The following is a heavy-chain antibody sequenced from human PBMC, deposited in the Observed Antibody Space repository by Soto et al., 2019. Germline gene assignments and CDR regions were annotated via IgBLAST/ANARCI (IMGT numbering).Heavy chain of an antibody. CDR1: GGSISSSNW. J-gene: IGHJ4*02. Sequence: QVQLQESGPGLVKPSGTLSLTCAVSGGSISSSNWWSWVRQPPGKGLEGIGEIYHSGSTNYNPSLKNRVTISVEKSKNQFSRKLSSVTAADTAVYYCARVGSSGWIWGQGTLVTVSS. D-gene: IGHD6-19*01. CDR3: ARVGSSGWI. CDR2: IYHSGST. V-gene: IGHV4-4*02.